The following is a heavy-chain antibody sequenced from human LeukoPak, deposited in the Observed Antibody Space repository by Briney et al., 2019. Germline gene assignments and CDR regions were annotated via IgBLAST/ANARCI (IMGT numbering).Heavy chain of an antibody. V-gene: IGHV4-38-2*01. J-gene: IGHJ6*03. D-gene: IGHD4-23*01. CDR1: GYSISSGYY. Sequence: SETLSLTCAVSGYSISSGYYWSWIRQPPGKGLEWIGSIYHSGSTYYNPSLKSRVTISVDTSKNQFSLKLSSVTAADTAVYYCASRTVVTPGYYYYYMDVWGKGTTVTVSS. CDR3: ASRTVVTPGYYYYYMDV. CDR2: IYHSGST.